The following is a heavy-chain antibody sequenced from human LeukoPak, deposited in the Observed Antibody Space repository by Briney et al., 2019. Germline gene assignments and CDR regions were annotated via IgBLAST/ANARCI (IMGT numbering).Heavy chain of an antibody. CDR1: GYNFSDYY. CDR2: ISVYNGNT. J-gene: IGHJ4*02. D-gene: IGHD2-2*01. V-gene: IGHV1-18*01. Sequence: ASVKVSCKTFGYNFSDYYMHWVRQAPGQGLEWMGWISVYNGNTNYTQKFQGRVTMTTDTSTTTAYMELRSLRSDDTAVYYCARVYCSSTSCYAVDYWGQGTLVTVSS. CDR3: ARVYCSSTSCYAVDY.